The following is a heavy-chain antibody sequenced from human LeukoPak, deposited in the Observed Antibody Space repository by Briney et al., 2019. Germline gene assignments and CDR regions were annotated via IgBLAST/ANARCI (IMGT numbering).Heavy chain of an antibody. Sequence: PGRSLRLSCAASGFTFSSYGMHCVRQAPGKGLEWVAVISYDGSNKYYADSVKGRFTISRDNSKNTLYLQMNSLRAEDTAVYYCAKDWDYDILTGIDYWGQGTLVTVSS. J-gene: IGHJ4*02. CDR2: ISYDGSNK. D-gene: IGHD3-9*01. V-gene: IGHV3-30*18. CDR3: AKDWDYDILTGIDY. CDR1: GFTFSSYG.